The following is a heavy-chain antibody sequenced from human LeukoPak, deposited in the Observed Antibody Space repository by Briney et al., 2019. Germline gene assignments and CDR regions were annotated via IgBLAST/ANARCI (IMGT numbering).Heavy chain of an antibody. Sequence: PGGSLRLSCAASGFPFSTYGMSWVRQAPGKGLEWVSAISGSGGSTYYADSVKGRFTIFRDNSKNTLYLQMNSLRAEDTAVYYCAKGGVVHAFDIWGRGTMVTVSS. CDR1: GFPFSTYG. D-gene: IGHD2-15*01. CDR2: ISGSGGST. CDR3: AKGGVVHAFDI. V-gene: IGHV3-23*01. J-gene: IGHJ3*02.